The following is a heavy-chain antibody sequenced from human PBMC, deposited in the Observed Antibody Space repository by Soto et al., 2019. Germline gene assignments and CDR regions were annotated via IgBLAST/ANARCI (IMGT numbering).Heavy chain of an antibody. D-gene: IGHD6-19*01. CDR1: GGSITRNNHY. Sequence: QLQLQESGPGLVKPSETLSLTCIVSGGSITRNNHYWGWIRQSPGKGLEWIGSILYSGRTNYNPSLKSRVTFSVETSKNRFSLTLSSVTAADTALYYCARLGSSGWYHGSDFDYWGQGTLVTVSS. J-gene: IGHJ4*02. CDR2: ILYSGRT. V-gene: IGHV4-39*01. CDR3: ARLGSSGWYHGSDFDY.